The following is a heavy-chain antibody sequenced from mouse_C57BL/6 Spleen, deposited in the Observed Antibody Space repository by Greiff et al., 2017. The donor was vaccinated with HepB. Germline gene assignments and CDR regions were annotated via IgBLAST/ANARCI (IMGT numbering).Heavy chain of an antibody. CDR2: ISSGGSYT. Sequence: EVQLVESGGDLVKPGGSLKLSCAASGFTFSSYGMSWVRQTPDKRLEWVATISSGGSYTYYPDSVKGRFTISRDNAKNTLYLQMSSLKSEDTAMYYCARQQENYGIHWYFDVWGTGTTVTVSS. J-gene: IGHJ1*03. V-gene: IGHV5-6*01. CDR1: GFTFSSYG. CDR3: ARQQENYGIHWYFDV. D-gene: IGHD1-1*01.